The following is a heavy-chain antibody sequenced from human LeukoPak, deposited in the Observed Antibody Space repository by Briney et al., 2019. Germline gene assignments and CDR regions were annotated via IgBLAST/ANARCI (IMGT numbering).Heavy chain of an antibody. CDR3: AKAAYGDYVNWFDP. Sequence: GGSLRLSCAASGFTFSSHAMNWVRQTPGKGLEWVSSIGGIGASTYYADSVKGRFTISRDNSKNTLYLQMNSLRAEDTALYYCAKAAYGDYVNWFDPWGQGILVTVSS. D-gene: IGHD4-17*01. CDR2: IGGIGAST. V-gene: IGHV3-23*01. CDR1: GFTFSSHA. J-gene: IGHJ5*02.